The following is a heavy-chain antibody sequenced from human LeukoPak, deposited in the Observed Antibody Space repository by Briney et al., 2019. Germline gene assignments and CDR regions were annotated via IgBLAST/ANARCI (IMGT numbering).Heavy chain of an antibody. J-gene: IGHJ5*02. CDR3: ASDRDRYCSSTSCYPWWFDP. CDR2: IYHSGST. D-gene: IGHD2-2*01. Sequence: SETLSLTCTVSGYSISSGYYWGWIRQPPGKGLEWIGSIYHSGSTYYNPSLKSRVTISVDKSKNQFSLKLSSVTAADTAVYYCASDRDRYCSSTSCYPWWFDPWGQGTLVTVSS. CDR1: GYSISSGYY. V-gene: IGHV4-38-2*02.